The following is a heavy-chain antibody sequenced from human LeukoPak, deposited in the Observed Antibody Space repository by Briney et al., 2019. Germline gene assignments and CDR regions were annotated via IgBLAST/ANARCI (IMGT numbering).Heavy chain of an antibody. CDR1: GFTFSSYA. V-gene: IGHV3-23*01. Sequence: GGSLRLSCAASGFTFSSYAMSWVRQAPGKGLEWVSAISGSGGSTYYADSVKGRFTISRDNSKNTLYLQMNSLRAEDTAVYYCAKTAAEDIVVVPAAIQWKYGFDIWGQGTMVTVSS. J-gene: IGHJ3*02. CDR3: AKTAAEDIVVVPAAIQWKYGFDI. D-gene: IGHD2-2*02. CDR2: ISGSGGST.